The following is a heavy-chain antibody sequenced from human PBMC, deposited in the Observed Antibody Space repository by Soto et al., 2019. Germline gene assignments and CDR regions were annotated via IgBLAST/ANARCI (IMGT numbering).Heavy chain of an antibody. CDR2: IYSGGST. CDR1: GFTFSTKY. V-gene: IGHV3-66*01. CDR3: ARDPWAADY. D-gene: IGHD3-16*01. Sequence: EVQLVESGGGLVQPGGSLRLSCAASGFTFSTKYMSWVRQAPGKGLEWVSVIYSGGSTFYADSVRGRFTISRDNSKNTVNLEMNSLRAEDTAVYYCARDPWAADYWGQGTLVTVSS. J-gene: IGHJ4*02.